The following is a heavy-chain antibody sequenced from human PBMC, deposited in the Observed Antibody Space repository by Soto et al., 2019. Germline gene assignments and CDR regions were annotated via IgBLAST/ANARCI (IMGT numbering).Heavy chain of an antibody. Sequence: SVKVSCKASGGTFSSYAISWVRQAPGQGLEWMGGIIPIFGTANYAQEFQGRVTITADESTSTAYMELSSLRSEDTAVYYCARDTDDSSGTHFDYWGQGTLVTVSS. CDR1: GGTFSSYA. J-gene: IGHJ4*02. CDR3: ARDTDDSSGTHFDY. CDR2: IIPIFGTA. D-gene: IGHD3-22*01. V-gene: IGHV1-69*13.